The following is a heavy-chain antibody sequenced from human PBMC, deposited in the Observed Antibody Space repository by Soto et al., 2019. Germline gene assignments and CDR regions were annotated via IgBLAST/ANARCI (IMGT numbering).Heavy chain of an antibody. CDR2: IYFDGITT. J-gene: IGHJ4*02. V-gene: IGHV3-74*01. CDR1: GFTFNTHW. CDR3: ARGGAMGGDY. Sequence: EVQLVESGGGVVQPGGSLRLSCTASGFTFNTHWMHWVRQAPGKGLVWVSRIYFDGITTNYADSVKGRFTVSRDNAKNKAALQVNTRRDGDTAGDYCARGGAMGGDYWGQGTLVTVSS. D-gene: IGHD1-26*01.